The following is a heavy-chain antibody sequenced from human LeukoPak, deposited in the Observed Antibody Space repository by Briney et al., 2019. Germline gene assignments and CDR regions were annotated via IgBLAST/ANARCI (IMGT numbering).Heavy chain of an antibody. J-gene: IGHJ4*02. CDR2: INTDGTST. CDR1: GFTFSSSR. V-gene: IGHV3-74*01. Sequence: GGSLRLSCAASGFTFSSSRMLWVRQTPGKGLVWVANINTDGTSTNYADSVKGRFTISRDNAKNTLYLQMNSLRAEDTAVYYCARDLADYGDTRDYWGQGTLVTVSS. CDR3: ARDLADYGDTRDY. D-gene: IGHD4-17*01.